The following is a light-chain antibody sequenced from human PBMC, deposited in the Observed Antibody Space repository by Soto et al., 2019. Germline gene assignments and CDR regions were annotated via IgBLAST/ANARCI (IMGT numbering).Light chain of an antibody. CDR2: GAS. CDR1: QSISSGY. CDR3: QRYGTSLTWT. V-gene: IGKV3-20*01. J-gene: IGKJ1*01. Sequence: EFVLTQSPGTLSLSPGERATLSCRASQSISSGYLAWYQQKPGQAPRLLIYGASSRATGIPDRFSGSGSETDFTLTISRLETEDFAVYYCQRYGTSLTWTFGQGTKVDI.